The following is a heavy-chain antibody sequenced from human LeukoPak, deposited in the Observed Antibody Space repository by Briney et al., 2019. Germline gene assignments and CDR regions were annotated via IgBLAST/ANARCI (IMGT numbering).Heavy chain of an antibody. CDR2: INHSGST. CDR3: AGGLRSVDRYRGYNWFDP. V-gene: IGHV4-34*01. CDR1: GGSFSGYY. Sequence: SETLSLTCAVYGGSFSGYYWSWIRQPPGKGLEWIGEINHSGSTNYNPSLKSRVTISVDTSKNQFSLKLSSVTAADTAVYYCAGGLRSVDRYRGYNWFDPWGQGTLVTVSS. J-gene: IGHJ5*02. D-gene: IGHD1-26*01.